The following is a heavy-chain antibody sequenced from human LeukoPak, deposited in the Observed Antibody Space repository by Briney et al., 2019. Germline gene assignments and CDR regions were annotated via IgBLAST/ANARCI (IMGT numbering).Heavy chain of an antibody. V-gene: IGHV1-3*01. Sequence: ASVKVSCKASGYTFTSYAMHWVRQAPGQRLEWMGWINAGNGNTKYSQKFQGRVTMTTDTSTSTAYMELRSLGSDDTAVYYCARESHVTREDYWGQGTLVTVSS. J-gene: IGHJ4*02. D-gene: IGHD3-10*01. CDR3: ARESHVTREDY. CDR1: GYTFTSYA. CDR2: INAGNGNT.